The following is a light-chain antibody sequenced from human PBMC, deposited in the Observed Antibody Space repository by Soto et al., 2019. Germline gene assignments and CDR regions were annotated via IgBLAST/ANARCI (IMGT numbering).Light chain of an antibody. CDR1: QALSNY. CDR2: SAS. V-gene: IGKV1-9*01. CDR3: QQLSRYPLT. J-gene: IGKJ4*01. Sequence: DIQLTQSPSFLSASVGDRVTITCRASQALSNYLAWYQQKPGKAPDLLIYSASTLQSGVPSRFSGSGSETEFTLTIRDLQPEDFATYYCQQLSRYPLTFGGGTKVDIK.